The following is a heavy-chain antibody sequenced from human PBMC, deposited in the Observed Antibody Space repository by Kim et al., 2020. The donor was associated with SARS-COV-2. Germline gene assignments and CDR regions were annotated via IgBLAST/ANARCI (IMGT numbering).Heavy chain of an antibody. V-gene: IGHV4-34*01. Sequence: NLSLKDRVNISVDTSKNQFSLKLSSVTAADTAVYYCARKGVVPGTYYFDYWGQGTLVTVSS. J-gene: IGHJ4*02. D-gene: IGHD2-2*01. CDR3: ARKGVVPGTYYFDY.